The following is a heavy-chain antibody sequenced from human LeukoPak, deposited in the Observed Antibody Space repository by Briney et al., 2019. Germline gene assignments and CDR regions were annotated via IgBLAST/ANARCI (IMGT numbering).Heavy chain of an antibody. Sequence: PGGSLRLSCAASGFTFSSYSMNWVRQAPGKGLEWVSSISSSSYIYYADSVKGRFTISRDNAKNSLYLQMNSLRAEDTAVYYCARDRRDYYYYYYMDVWGKGTTVTVSS. CDR2: ISSSSYI. V-gene: IGHV3-21*01. CDR3: ARDRRDYYYYYYMDV. CDR1: GFTFSSYS. J-gene: IGHJ6*03.